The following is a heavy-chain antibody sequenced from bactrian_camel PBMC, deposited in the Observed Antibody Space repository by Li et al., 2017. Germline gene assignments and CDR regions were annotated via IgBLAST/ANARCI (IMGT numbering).Heavy chain of an antibody. CDR3: AADQYAFGLGNAYRY. J-gene: IGHJ4*01. Sequence: HVQLVESGGGPVQPGGSLRLSCVGSGFTFGNYYMAWFRQAPGKEREAVAAIDTAGSPTYTYSVQGRFTISRDNANNTVSLMMNSLKPEDTAMYYCAADQYAFGLGNAYRYWGQGTQVTVS. V-gene: IGHV3S53*01. CDR2: IDTAGSP. CDR1: GFTFGNYY. D-gene: IGHD3*01.